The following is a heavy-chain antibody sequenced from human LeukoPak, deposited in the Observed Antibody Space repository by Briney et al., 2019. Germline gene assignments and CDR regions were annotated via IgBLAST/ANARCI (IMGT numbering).Heavy chain of an antibody. Sequence: ASVKVSCKASGGTFSSYAISWVRQAPGQGLEWMGIINPSGGSTSYAQKFQGRVTMTRDTSTSTVYMELSSLRSEDTAVYYCAISARPTYYDILTGYPTPGPLGMDVWGQGTTVTVSS. V-gene: IGHV1-46*01. J-gene: IGHJ6*02. CDR2: INPSGGST. D-gene: IGHD3-9*01. CDR3: AISARPTYYDILTGYPTPGPLGMDV. CDR1: GGTFSSYA.